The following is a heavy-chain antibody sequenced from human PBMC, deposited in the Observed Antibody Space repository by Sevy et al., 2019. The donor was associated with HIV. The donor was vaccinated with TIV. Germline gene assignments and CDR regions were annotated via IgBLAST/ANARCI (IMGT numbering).Heavy chain of an antibody. V-gene: IGHV3-23*01. Sequence: GGSLRLSCAASGFTFSTYAMTWVRQGPGKGLEWVSSISASGGSTFYADSVKGRFTISRDNSKDTLYLKMKSLRADDAAVYYCAKRNTNWGQGTLVTVSS. CDR2: ISASGGST. CDR1: GFTFSTYA. J-gene: IGHJ4*02. CDR3: AKRNTN.